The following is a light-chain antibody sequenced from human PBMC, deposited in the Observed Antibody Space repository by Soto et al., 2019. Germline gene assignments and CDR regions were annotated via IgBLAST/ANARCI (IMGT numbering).Light chain of an antibody. CDR3: QFYGSSLQYP. V-gene: IGKV3-20*01. CDR1: QSIGSNY. CDR2: GAS. J-gene: IGKJ2*01. Sequence: ETVLTQSPGTLSLSPGERTTLSCRASQSIGSNYLAWYQQKPGQAPRLLIYGASSRATGIPDRFSGSGAGTDFTLTISRLEPEDFAVYYCQFYGSSLQYPFGQGTKLEIK.